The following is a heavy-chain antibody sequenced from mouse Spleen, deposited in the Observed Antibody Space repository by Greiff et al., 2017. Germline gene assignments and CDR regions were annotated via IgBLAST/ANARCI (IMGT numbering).Heavy chain of an antibody. CDR3: ARLTGNYWYFDV. D-gene: IGHD4-1*01. Sequence: EVQVVESGGGLVKPGGSLKIFCAASGFTFSDYGMAWVRQAPGKGPEWVAFISNLAYSIYYADTVTGRVTISRENAKNTLYLEMSSLRSEDTAMYYCARLTGNYWYFDVWGAGTTVTVSS. CDR2: ISNLAYSI. CDR1: GFTFSDYG. V-gene: IGHV5-15*01. J-gene: IGHJ1*01.